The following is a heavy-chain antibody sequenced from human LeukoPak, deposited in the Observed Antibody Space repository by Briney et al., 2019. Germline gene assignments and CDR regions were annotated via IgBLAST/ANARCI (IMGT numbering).Heavy chain of an antibody. CDR1: GFIFNTYW. V-gene: IGHV5-10-1*01. D-gene: IGHD5-12*01. J-gene: IGHJ4*02. CDR3: ARRSEDIVADY. CDR2: VDPTDSDV. Sequence: GESLKISCKGSGFIFNTYWISWVRQMPGKGLEWMGIVDPTDSDVDYSPSFQGHVTISSDTSTSTVYLQWSSLKASDTAVYYCARRSEDIVADYWGQGTLVTVSS.